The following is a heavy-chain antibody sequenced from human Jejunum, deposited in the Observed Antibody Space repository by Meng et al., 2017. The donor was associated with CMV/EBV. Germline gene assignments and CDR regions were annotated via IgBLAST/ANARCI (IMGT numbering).Heavy chain of an antibody. J-gene: IGHJ4*02. V-gene: IGHV3-7*01. CDR1: GFTFSSYW. Sequence: SGFTFSSYWMTWVRQAPGRGLEWVASIKHDGSEKNYVDSVKGRFTISRDNAKNSLYLQMNNLRAEDTAVYYCAKPIQGRITIFSDWGQGSLVTVSS. CDR3: AKPIQGRITIFSD. CDR2: IKHDGSEK. D-gene: IGHD3-9*01.